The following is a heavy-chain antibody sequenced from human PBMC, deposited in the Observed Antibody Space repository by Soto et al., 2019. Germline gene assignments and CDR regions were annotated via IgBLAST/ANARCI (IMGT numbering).Heavy chain of an antibody. CDR1: GGSISSYY. J-gene: IGHJ6*02. Sequence: SETLSLTCTVSGGSISSYYWSWIRQPPGKGLEWIGYIYYSGSTNYYPSLKSRVTISLDTSNNQFSLRLSSVTAADTAVYYCAAEQITMVRGVPNYYYGMDVWGQGTTVTVSS. CDR3: AAEQITMVRGVPNYYYGMDV. V-gene: IGHV4-59*01. CDR2: IYYSGST. D-gene: IGHD3-10*01.